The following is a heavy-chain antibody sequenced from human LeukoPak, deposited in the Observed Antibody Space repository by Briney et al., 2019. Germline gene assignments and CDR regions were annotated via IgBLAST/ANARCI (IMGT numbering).Heavy chain of an antibody. CDR1: GFTFSSYG. Sequence: GGSLRLSCATSGFTFSSYGMHWVRQAPGRGLEWVAFIRYDGSNKYYADSVKGRFTISRDDSKNTLYLHLNSLRTEDTAVYYCAKQAVEVTVGDYWGQGTLVTVSS. CDR3: AKQAVEVTVGDY. D-gene: IGHD2-21*02. V-gene: IGHV3-30*02. CDR2: IRYDGSNK. J-gene: IGHJ4*02.